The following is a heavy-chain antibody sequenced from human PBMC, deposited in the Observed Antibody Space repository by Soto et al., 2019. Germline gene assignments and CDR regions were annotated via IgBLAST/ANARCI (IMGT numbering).Heavy chain of an antibody. V-gene: IGHV1-69*06. D-gene: IGHD2-15*01. CDR2: IIPIFGTA. CDR1: GGTFSSYA. CDR3: ARDFQFCSGGSCYSNWFDP. Sequence: SVKVSCKASGGTFSSYAISWVRQAPGQGLEWMGGIIPIFGTANYAQKFQGRVTITADKSTSTAYMELSSLRSEDTAVYYCARDFQFCSGGSCYSNWFDPWGQGTLVTVSS. J-gene: IGHJ5*02.